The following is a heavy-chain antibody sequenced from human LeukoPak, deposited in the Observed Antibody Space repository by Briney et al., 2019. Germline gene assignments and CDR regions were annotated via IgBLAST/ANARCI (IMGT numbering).Heavy chain of an antibody. V-gene: IGHV3-30*02. CDR3: AKDLGGGQLTYYDILTGYYVFDY. Sequence: GGSLRLSCAASGFTFSSYGMHWVRQAPGKGLEWVAFIRYDGSNKYYADSVKGRFTISRDNSKNTLYLQMNSLRAEDTAVYYCAKDLGGGQLTYYDILTGYYVFDYWGQGTLVTVSS. J-gene: IGHJ4*02. CDR1: GFTFSSYG. D-gene: IGHD3-9*01. CDR2: IRYDGSNK.